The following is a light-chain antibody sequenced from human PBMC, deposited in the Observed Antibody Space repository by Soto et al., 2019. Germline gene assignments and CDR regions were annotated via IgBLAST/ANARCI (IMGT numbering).Light chain of an antibody. CDR2: NND. V-gene: IGLV1-44*01. Sequence: QSVLTQAPSASGTPGQRVTISCSGSNSNIGSNTVSWYQQVPGTAPKVLIYNNDQRPSGVPDRLSGSKSGTSASLAIGGLQSEDVADYYCAAWDGSLNGWVFGGGTQLTVL. CDR1: NSNIGSNT. J-gene: IGLJ3*02. CDR3: AAWDGSLNGWV.